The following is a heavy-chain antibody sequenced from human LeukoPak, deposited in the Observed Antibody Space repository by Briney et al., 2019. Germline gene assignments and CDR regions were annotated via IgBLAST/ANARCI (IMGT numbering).Heavy chain of an antibody. J-gene: IGHJ4*02. CDR1: GFTFSSYW. Sequence: GGSLRLSCAASGFTFSSYWMHWVRQAPGKGLVWVSRIISDGSNTTYADSVKGRFTISRDNARNTLYLQMSSLRAEDTAVYYCVRNSYDSSGYYDYWGQGTLVTVSS. V-gene: IGHV3-74*01. CDR2: IISDGSNT. CDR3: VRNSYDSSGYYDY. D-gene: IGHD3-22*01.